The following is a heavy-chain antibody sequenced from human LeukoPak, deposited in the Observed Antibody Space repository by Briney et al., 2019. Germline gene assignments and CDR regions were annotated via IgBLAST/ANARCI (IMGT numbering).Heavy chain of an antibody. CDR3: AKDWTGTKPFDL. J-gene: IGHJ2*01. CDR1: GGSFSGYY. V-gene: IGHV4-34*01. Sequence: SETLSLTCAVYGGSFSGYYWSWIRQPPGKGLEWIGEINHSGSTNYNPSLKSRVTISVDTSKNQFSLKLSSVTAADTAVYYCAKDWTGTKPFDLWGRGTLVTVSS. D-gene: IGHD3/OR15-3a*01. CDR2: INHSGST.